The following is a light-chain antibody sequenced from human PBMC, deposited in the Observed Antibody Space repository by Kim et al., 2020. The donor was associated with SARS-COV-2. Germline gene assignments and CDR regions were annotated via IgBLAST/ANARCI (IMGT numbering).Light chain of an antibody. CDR1: QSVSSNY. CDR3: QQYGSSPYT. Sequence: EIVLTQSPGTLSLSPGERVTLSCRASQSVSSNYFAWYQQKPGQAPRLLVYGASTRPAGIPDRFTGSGSGTDFTLTINRLEPEDFAVYYCQQYGSSPYTFGQGTKLEI. J-gene: IGKJ2*01. V-gene: IGKV3-20*01. CDR2: GAS.